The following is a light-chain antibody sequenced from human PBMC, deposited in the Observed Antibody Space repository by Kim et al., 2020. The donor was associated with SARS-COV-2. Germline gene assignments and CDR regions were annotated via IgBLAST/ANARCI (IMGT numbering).Light chain of an antibody. V-gene: IGKV3-15*01. CDR1: QSGSRN. CDR2: GGS. Sequence: STGERHTHHCRASQSGSRNLVRYQQKDGRASRFLTDGGSTRTTSSAARFSGRGSRREFALTISSLQSEEFAVYYWQQNTNWPPMYTFGQGTELEI. CDR3: QQNTNWPPMYT. J-gene: IGKJ2*01.